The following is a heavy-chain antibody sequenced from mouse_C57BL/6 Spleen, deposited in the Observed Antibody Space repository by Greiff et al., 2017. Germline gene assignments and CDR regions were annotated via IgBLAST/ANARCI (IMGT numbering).Heavy chain of an antibody. J-gene: IGHJ2*01. CDR3: ARGHRGADY. Sequence: EVKLMESGGGLVKPGGSLKLSCAASGFTFSSYAMSWVRQTPEKRLEWVATISDGGSYTYYPDNVKGRFTISRDNAKNNLYLQMSHLKSEDTAMYYCARGHRGADYWGQGTTLTVSS. CDR1: GFTFSSYA. CDR2: ISDGGSYT. V-gene: IGHV5-4*03. D-gene: IGHD3-1*01.